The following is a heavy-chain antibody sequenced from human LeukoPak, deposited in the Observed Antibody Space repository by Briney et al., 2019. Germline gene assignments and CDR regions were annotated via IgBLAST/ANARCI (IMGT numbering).Heavy chain of an antibody. V-gene: IGHV1-2*02. CDR2: INPNSGGT. D-gene: IGHD2-2*01. CDR3: AREVPAAIDYFDY. Sequence: GASVKVSCKASGYTFTGYYMHWVRQAPGQGLEWMGWINPNSGGTNYAQKFQGRVTMTRDTSISTAYVELSRLRSDGTAVYYCAREVPAAIDYFDYWGQGTLVTVSS. CDR1: GYTFTGYY. J-gene: IGHJ4*02.